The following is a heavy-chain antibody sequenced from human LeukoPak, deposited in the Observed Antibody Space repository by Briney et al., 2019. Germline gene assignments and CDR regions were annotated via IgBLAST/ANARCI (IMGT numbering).Heavy chain of an antibody. D-gene: IGHD3-22*01. CDR1: GFTFSSYA. CDR2: ISGSGGST. V-gene: IGHV3-23*01. J-gene: IGHJ4*02. CDR3: AKALDYYDSSGYYDY. Sequence: PGGSLRRSCAASGFTFSSYAMSWVRQAPGKGLEWVSAISGSGGSTYYADSVKGRFTISRDNSKNTLYLQMNSLRAEDTAVYYCAKALDYYDSSGYYDYWGQGTLVTVSS.